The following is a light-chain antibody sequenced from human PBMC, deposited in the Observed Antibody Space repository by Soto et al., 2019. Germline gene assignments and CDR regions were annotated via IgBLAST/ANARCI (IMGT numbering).Light chain of an antibody. Sequence: EIVLTQSPGTLSLSPGERATLSCRASRSFASSYLAWYQQRPGQAPRLLIYAASNRATGIPDRFSGSGSGTDFTLTINRLEAEDSAVYYCQQYGASPPYTFDQGTKVDIK. CDR1: RSFASSY. CDR3: QQYGASPPYT. CDR2: AAS. J-gene: IGKJ2*01. V-gene: IGKV3-20*01.